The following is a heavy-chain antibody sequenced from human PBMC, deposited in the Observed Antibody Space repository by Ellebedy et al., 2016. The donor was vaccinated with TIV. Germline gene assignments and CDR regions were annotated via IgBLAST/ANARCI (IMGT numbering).Heavy chain of an antibody. CDR1: GVTFNNYA. V-gene: IGHV1-69*13. D-gene: IGHD5-12*01. Sequence: AASVKVSCKASGVTFNNYAINWVRQAPGQGLEWMGGIIPLFGSANYEQKFQDRVTITADDSTRTASLEMSSLRSADTAVYYCAGRPYSRAYSYFYGLDVWGLGTTVTVSS. CDR3: AGRPYSRAYSYFYGLDV. CDR2: IIPLFGSA. J-gene: IGHJ6*02.